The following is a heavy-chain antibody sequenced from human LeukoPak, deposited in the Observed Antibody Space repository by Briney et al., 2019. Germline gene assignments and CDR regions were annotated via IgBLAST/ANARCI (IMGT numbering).Heavy chain of an antibody. CDR2: ISAYNGNT. Sequence: ASVKVSCKASGGTFSSYGISWVRQAPGQGLEWMGWISAYNGNTNYAQKLQGRVTMTTDTSTSTAYMELRSLGSDDTAVYYCARARYYYDSSGYYQYYFDYWGQGTLVTVSS. J-gene: IGHJ4*02. CDR1: GGTFSSYG. D-gene: IGHD3-22*01. CDR3: ARARYYYDSSGYYQYYFDY. V-gene: IGHV1-18*01.